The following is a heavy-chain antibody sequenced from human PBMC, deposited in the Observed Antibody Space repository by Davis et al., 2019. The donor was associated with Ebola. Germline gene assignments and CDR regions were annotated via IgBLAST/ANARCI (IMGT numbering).Heavy chain of an antibody. CDR2: IIPILGIA. V-gene: IGHV1-69*04. J-gene: IGHJ5*02. D-gene: IGHD3/OR15-3a*01. CDR1: GGTFSSYA. CDR3: ARAGYDFWSSQFDP. Sequence: SVKVSCKASGGTFSSYAISWVRQAPGQGLEWMGRIIPILGIANYAQKFQGRVTITRDTSASTAYMELSSLRSEDTAVYYCARAGYDFWSSQFDPWGQGSLVTVSS.